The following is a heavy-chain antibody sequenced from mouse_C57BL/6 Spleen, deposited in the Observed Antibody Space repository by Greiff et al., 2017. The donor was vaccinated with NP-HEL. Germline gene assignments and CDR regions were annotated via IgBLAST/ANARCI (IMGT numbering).Heavy chain of an antibody. Sequence: QVHVKQPGAELVMPGASVKLSCKASGYTFTSYWMHWVKQRPGQGLEWIGEIDPSDSYTNYNQKFKGKSTLTVDKSSSTAYMQLSSLTSEDSAVYYCARRGITTSQTSSWFAYWGQGTLVTVSA. CDR1: GYTFTSYW. V-gene: IGHV1-69*01. CDR3: ARRGITTSQTSSWFAY. J-gene: IGHJ3*01. D-gene: IGHD2-4*01. CDR2: IDPSDSYT.